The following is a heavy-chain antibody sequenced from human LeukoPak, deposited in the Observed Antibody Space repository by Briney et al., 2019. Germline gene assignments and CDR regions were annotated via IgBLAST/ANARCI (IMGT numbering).Heavy chain of an antibody. J-gene: IGHJ4*02. V-gene: IGHV4-59*01. Sequence: SETLSLTCTVSGGSLSTYYWSWVRLPPGKGLEWIGYIYNSGSTKYNPSLKSRVTVSVDTSKNQLSLKLSSVTAADTAVYYCARARPDTAMAVDYWGQGTLVTVSS. CDR3: ARARPDTAMAVDY. D-gene: IGHD5-18*01. CDR1: GGSLSTYY. CDR2: IYNSGST.